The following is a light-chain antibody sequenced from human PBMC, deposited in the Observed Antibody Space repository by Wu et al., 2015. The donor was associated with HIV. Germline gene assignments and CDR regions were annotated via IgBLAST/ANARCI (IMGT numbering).Light chain of an antibody. CDR2: DAS. CDR1: QSVDSDY. V-gene: IGKV3-20*01. J-gene: IGKJ4*01. Sequence: EVVLTQSPGTLSLSPGERATLSCRASQSVDSDYLAWYQRKPGEAPRLLIYDASRRATDIPDRFSGSGSGTDFTLTISRLDPDDFAMYYCQQYGSSPLTFGGGTKVAIK. CDR3: QQYGSSPLT.